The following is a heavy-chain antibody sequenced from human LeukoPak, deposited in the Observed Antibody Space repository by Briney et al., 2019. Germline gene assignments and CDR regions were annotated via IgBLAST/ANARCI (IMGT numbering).Heavy chain of an antibody. J-gene: IGHJ4*02. CDR2: IKSKTDGRAT. Sequence: GGSLRLSCAASGFTFSSYSMNWVRQAPGKGLEWVGRIKSKTDGRATDYTAPVKGRFTISRDDSKSTLYLQMNSLKTEDTDVYXXXTDREFYDTSGNRYWGQGTLVTVSS. CDR3: XTDREFYDTSGNRY. CDR1: GFTFSSYS. V-gene: IGHV3-15*01. D-gene: IGHD3-22*01.